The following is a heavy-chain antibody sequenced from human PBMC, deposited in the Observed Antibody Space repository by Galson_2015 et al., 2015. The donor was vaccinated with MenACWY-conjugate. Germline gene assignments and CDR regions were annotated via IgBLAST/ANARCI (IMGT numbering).Heavy chain of an antibody. CDR3: ARAAATDAFDI. Sequence: SGSGGSTYYADSVKGRFTISRDNSKNTLYLQMNSLRAEDTAVYYCARAAATDAFDIWGQGTMVTVSS. D-gene: IGHD2-2*01. J-gene: IGHJ3*02. CDR2: SGSGGST. V-gene: IGHV3-23*01.